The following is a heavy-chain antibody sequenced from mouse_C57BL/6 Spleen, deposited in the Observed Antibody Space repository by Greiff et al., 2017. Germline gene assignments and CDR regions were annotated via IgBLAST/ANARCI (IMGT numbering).Heavy chain of an antibody. V-gene: IGHV5-16*01. CDR1: GFTFSDYY. Sequence: EVQLQESEGGLVQPGSSMKLSCTASGFTFSDYYMAWVRQVPEKGLEWVANINYDGSSTYYLDSLKSRFIISRDNAKNILYLQMSSLKSEDTATYYCARGAPYYFDYWGQGTTLTVSS. J-gene: IGHJ2*01. CDR2: INYDGSST. CDR3: ARGAPYYFDY.